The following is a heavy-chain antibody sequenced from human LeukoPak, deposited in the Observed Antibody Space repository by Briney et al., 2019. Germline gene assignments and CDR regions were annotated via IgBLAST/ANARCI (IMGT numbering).Heavy chain of an antibody. J-gene: IGHJ5*02. V-gene: IGHV5-51*01. D-gene: IGHD2-15*01. CDR2: IYPADSDI. CDR3: ARQEYCSGGSCYTWFDP. CDR1: GYSINNYW. Sequence: GESLKISCKGSGYSINNYWIGWVRQMPGKGLEWMGIIYPADSDIRYSPSFQGQVTISADKSISTAYLQWSSLRASDTAMYYCARQEYCSGGSCYTWFDPWGQGTLVIVSS.